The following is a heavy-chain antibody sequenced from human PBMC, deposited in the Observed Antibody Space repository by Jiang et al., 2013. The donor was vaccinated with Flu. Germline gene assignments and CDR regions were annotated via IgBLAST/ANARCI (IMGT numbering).Heavy chain of an antibody. CDR2: IYWDDDK. J-gene: IGHJ6*02. Sequence: VGVGWIRQPPGKALEWLALIYWDDDKRYSPSLKSRLTITKDTSKNQVVLTMTNMDPVDTATYYCAHIPPLYSSGWYGRGALSREGGMDVWGQGTTVTVSS. CDR3: AHIPPLYSSGWYGRGALSREGGMDV. V-gene: IGHV2-5*02. D-gene: IGHD6-19*01. CDR1: VG.